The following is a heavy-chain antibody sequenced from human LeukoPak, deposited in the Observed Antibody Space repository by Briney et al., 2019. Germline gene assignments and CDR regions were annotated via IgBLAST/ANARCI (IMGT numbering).Heavy chain of an antibody. Sequence: GGSLSLSCAASGLTFSDYAMSWFRQAPGKGMEWGSAITSGFTSHYADSVKGRFTISRDNSKNTFHLQLNSLRAEDTAVYYCAKDYSDSRVADVFFEYWGQGTLVTVSS. CDR2: ITSGFTS. V-gene: IGHV3-23*01. J-gene: IGHJ4*02. CDR3: AKDYSDSRVADVFFEY. CDR1: GLTFSDYA. D-gene: IGHD2-15*01.